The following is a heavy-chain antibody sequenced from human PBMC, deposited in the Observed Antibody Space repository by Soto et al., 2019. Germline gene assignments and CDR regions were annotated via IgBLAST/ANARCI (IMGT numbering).Heavy chain of an antibody. J-gene: IGHJ6*03. CDR2: TKGKTDGGTT. CDR3: TTGVLRVEV. V-gene: IGHV3-15*01. Sequence: GWSLRLSCAASGFTFSNAWMTLVRQAPGKGLEWVGRTKGKTDGGTTDYGAPVKGRFTISRDDSKNTLYLQMNSLKTEDTGVYYCTTGVLRVEVWGKGTKVTVSS. D-gene: IGHD6-13*01. CDR1: GFTFSNAW.